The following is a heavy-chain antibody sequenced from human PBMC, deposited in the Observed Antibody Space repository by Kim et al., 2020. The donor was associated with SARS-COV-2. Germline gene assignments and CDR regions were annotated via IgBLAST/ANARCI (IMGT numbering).Heavy chain of an antibody. V-gene: IGHV3-23*01. CDR3: AKVGVGYCSSTSCYRFDY. Sequence: GGSLRLSCAASGFTFSSYDMSWVRQAPGKGLEWVSAIRGSGGSTYYADSVKGRFTISRDNSKNTLYLQMNSLRAEDTAVYYCAKVGVGYCSSTSCYRFDYWGQGTLVPVSS. CDR1: GFTFSSYD. J-gene: IGHJ4*02. D-gene: IGHD2-2*01. CDR2: IRGSGGST.